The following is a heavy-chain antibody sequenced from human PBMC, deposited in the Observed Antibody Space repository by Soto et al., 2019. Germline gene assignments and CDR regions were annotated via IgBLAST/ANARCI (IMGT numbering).Heavy chain of an antibody. J-gene: IGHJ6*02. CDR2: ISYDGSNK. CDR1: GFTFSSYA. D-gene: IGHD3-3*01. Sequence: PPGGSLRLSCAASGFTFSSYAMHWVRQAPGKGLEWVAVISYDGSNKYYADSVKGRFTISRDNSKNTLYLQMNSLRAEDTAVYYCARELYYDFWSAVRLYYGMDVWGQGTTVTVSS. V-gene: IGHV3-30-3*01. CDR3: ARELYYDFWSAVRLYYGMDV.